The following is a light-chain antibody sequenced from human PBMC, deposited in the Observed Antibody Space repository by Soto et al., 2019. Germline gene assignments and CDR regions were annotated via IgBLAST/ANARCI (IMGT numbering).Light chain of an antibody. J-gene: IGKJ1*01. CDR2: EAS. Sequence: DLQMTQSPSTLSASVGDRVTITCRASQSISGSLAWYQRKPGKAPKLLIYEASNLKSGVPSRFSGSGSGTEYTLTISSLQPDDSASYYCQQYNGYWTFGQGTRVEIK. V-gene: IGKV1-5*03. CDR1: QSISGS. CDR3: QQYNGYWT.